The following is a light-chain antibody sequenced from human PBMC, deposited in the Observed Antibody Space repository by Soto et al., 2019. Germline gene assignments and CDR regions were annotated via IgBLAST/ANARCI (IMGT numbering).Light chain of an antibody. CDR1: NLGSNS. J-gene: IGLJ2*01. Sequence: SYVLTQPPSVSVAPGQTASITCGGNNLGSNSVHWYQQKPGQAPVLVVHDDGDRPSGIPERIAGSNSGNTATLTINRVEAGDGADYYCQVWDSSSDHPIFGGGTKLTVL. CDR3: QVWDSSSDHPI. V-gene: IGLV3-21*02. CDR2: DDG.